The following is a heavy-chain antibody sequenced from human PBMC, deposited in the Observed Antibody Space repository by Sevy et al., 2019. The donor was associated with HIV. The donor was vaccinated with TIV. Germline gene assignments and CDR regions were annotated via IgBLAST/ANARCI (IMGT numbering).Heavy chain of an antibody. J-gene: IGHJ4*02. D-gene: IGHD4-4*01. CDR2: IWHDGTKK. Sequence: VGSLRLSCAASGFIFSNFGINWVRQAPGKGLEWVAIIWHDGTKKHYLESVKGRFTISRDNSKNTVYLQMNSLRVEDSGTYYCVRVTPDEDGTTLDSWGLGTLVTVSS. CDR1: GFIFSNFG. CDR3: VRVTPDEDGTTLDS. V-gene: IGHV3-33*01.